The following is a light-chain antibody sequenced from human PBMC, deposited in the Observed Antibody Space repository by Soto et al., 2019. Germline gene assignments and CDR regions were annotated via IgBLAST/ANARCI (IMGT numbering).Light chain of an antibody. CDR2: GTS. CDR1: QSVSSRF. CDR3: QKYGDSFA. J-gene: IGKJ3*01. Sequence: EIVLTQSPGTLSLSPGERATLSCRASQSVSSRFLAWYQHKPGQGPRLLIYGTSSRATDIPDRFSGSGSGTDFTLTISRLEPEDFALYFCQKYGDSFAFGPGTKVDIK. V-gene: IGKV3-20*01.